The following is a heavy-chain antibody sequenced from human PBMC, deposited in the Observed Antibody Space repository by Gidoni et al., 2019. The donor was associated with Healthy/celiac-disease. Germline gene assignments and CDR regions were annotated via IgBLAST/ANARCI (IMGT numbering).Heavy chain of an antibody. Sequence: QVQLVQSGAEVKKPGASVKVSCKASGYTFTSYDINWVRQATGQGLEWMGWMNPNSGNTGYAQKFQGRVTMTRNTSISTAYMELRSLRSEDTAVYYCARVLRIAVAGTGGLGYWGQGTLVTVSS. CDR3: ARVLRIAVAGTGGLGY. D-gene: IGHD6-19*01. J-gene: IGHJ4*02. V-gene: IGHV1-8*01. CDR2: MNPNSGNT. CDR1: GYTFTSYD.